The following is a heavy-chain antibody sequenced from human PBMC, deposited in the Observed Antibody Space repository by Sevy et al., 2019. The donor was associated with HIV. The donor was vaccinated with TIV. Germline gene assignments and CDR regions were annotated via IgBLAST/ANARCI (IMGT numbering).Heavy chain of an antibody. V-gene: IGHV1-3*01. CDR1: GHTFTSYA. CDR2: INAGNGNT. Sequence: ASVKVSCKASGHTFTSYAMHWVRQAPGQRLEWMGWINAGNGNTKYSQKFQGRVTITRDTSASTAYMELSSLRSEDTAVYYCARGVGEGWFDPWGQGTLVTVSS. D-gene: IGHD1-26*01. J-gene: IGHJ5*02. CDR3: ARGVGEGWFDP.